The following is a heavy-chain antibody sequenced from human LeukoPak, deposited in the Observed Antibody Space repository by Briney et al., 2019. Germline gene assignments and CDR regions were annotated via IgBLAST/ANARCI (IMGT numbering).Heavy chain of an antibody. D-gene: IGHD6-13*01. V-gene: IGHV1-69*06. CDR3: ARGAAAGLVFDY. J-gene: IGHJ4*02. Sequence: GASVKVSCKASGGTFSSYAINWVRQAPGQGLEWMGGIIPIFGTANYAQKFQGRVTITADKSTSTAYMELSSLGSEDTAVYYCARGAAAGLVFDYWGQGTLVTVSS. CDR1: GGTFSSYA. CDR2: IIPIFGTA.